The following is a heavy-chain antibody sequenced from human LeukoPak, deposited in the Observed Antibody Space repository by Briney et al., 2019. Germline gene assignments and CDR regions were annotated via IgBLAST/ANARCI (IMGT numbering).Heavy chain of an antibody. CDR3: ASGGSRDTAMVESY. CDR2: IYYSGST. Sequence: SETLSLTCTVSGGSISSYYWSWIRQPPGKGLEWIGYIYYSGSTNYNPSLKSRVTISVDTSKNQFSLKLSSVTAADTAVYYCASGGSRDTAMVESYWGQGTLVTVSS. CDR1: GGSISSYY. D-gene: IGHD5-18*01. V-gene: IGHV4-59*01. J-gene: IGHJ4*02.